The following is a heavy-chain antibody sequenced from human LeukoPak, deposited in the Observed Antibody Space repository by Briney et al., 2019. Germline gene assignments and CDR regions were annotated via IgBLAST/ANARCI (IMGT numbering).Heavy chain of an antibody. J-gene: IGHJ4*02. CDR1: GESFKDYY. CDR2: INHSGSS. D-gene: IGHD6-13*01. Sequence: PSETLSLTCAVYGESFKDYYWNWVRQPPGKGLEWIGEINHSGSSNYNPSLKSRVTISVDTSKNQFSLKLSSVTAADTAVYYCAGSGTYQHSSSYDYWGQGTLVTVSS. V-gene: IGHV4-34*01. CDR3: AGSGTYQHSSSYDY.